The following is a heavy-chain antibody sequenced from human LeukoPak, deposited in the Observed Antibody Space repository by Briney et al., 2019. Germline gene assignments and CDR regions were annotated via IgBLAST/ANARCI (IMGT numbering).Heavy chain of an antibody. CDR1: GGSLSSSSYY. CDR3: ARQKASEHWLHPLDALDI. J-gene: IGHJ3*02. CDR2: IYYSGST. Sequence: SETLSLTCTVSGGSLSSSSYYWGWIRQPPGKGLEWFGSIYYSGSTYYNPSLKRRVTISVDRSKNQFSLKQSTVTAADTAVYYCARQKASEHWLHPLDALDIWGQGTMVTVSS. V-gene: IGHV4-39*01. D-gene: IGHD6-19*01.